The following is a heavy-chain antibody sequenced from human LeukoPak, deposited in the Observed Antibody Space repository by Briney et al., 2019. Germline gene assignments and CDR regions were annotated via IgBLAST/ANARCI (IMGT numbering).Heavy chain of an antibody. Sequence: SETLSLTCTASGGSISSYYWSWIRQSPGKRLEWIGYIYYSGSINYNPSLKSRVTMSVDTSNKQVSLKLSSVTAADTAVYYCARGGHSSGLAYWFDPWGQGTLVTVSS. D-gene: IGHD3-22*01. V-gene: IGHV4-59*01. CDR2: IYYSGSI. J-gene: IGHJ5*02. CDR3: ARGGHSSGLAYWFDP. CDR1: GGSISSYY.